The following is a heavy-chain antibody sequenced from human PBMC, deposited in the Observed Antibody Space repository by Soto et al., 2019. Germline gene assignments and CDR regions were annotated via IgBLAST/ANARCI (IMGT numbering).Heavy chain of an antibody. D-gene: IGHD5-18*01. CDR1: GFTFSSYA. V-gene: IGHV3-30-3*01. CDR2: ISYDGSNK. Sequence: PGGSLRLSCAASGFTFSSYAMHWVRQAPGKGLEWVAVISYDGSNKYYADTVKGRITISRDNSKNTLYLQMNSLRAEDTAVYYCARDTAMARWDPGVDYYYYYGMDVWGQGTTVTVSS. J-gene: IGHJ6*02. CDR3: ARDTAMARWDPGVDYYYYYGMDV.